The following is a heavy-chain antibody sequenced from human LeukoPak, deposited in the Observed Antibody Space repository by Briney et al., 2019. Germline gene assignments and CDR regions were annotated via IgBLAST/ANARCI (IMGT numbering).Heavy chain of an antibody. V-gene: IGHV4-34*01. CDR2: INHSGST. CDR3: ADSVATSAFDI. J-gene: IGHJ3*02. Sequence: PSETLPLTCAVYGGSFSGYYWSWIRQPPGKGLEWIGEINHSGSTNYNPSLKSRVTISVDTSKNQFSLKLSSVTAADTAVYYCADSVATSAFDIWGQGTMVTVSS. D-gene: IGHD4-23*01. CDR1: GGSFSGYY.